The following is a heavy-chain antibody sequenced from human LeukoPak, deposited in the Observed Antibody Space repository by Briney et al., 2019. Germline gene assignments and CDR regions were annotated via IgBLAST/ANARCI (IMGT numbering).Heavy chain of an antibody. V-gene: IGHV3-23*01. CDR1: GFTVSGNY. CDR2: ISGSGGTT. CDR3: AKGTGNWNDGALDY. D-gene: IGHD1-20*01. Sequence: GGSLRLSCAASGFTVSGNYMSWVRQAPGKGPEWVSGISGSGGTTYYADSVKGRFTISRDNSKNTLYLQMNSLRVDDTAVYYCAKGTGNWNDGALDYWGQGTLVTVSS. J-gene: IGHJ4*02.